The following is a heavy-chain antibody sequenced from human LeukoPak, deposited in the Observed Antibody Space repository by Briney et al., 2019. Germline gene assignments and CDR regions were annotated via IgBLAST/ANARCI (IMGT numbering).Heavy chain of an antibody. J-gene: IGHJ4*02. CDR1: GFTFSSYA. CDR3: AKSESDYYDSSGSY. Sequence: GGSLRLSCAASGFTFSSYAMSWVRQAPGKGLEWVSAISGSGGSTYYADSVKGRFTISRDNSKNTLYLQMNSLRAEDTAVYYCAKSESDYYDSSGSYWGQGTLVTVSS. D-gene: IGHD3-22*01. V-gene: IGHV3-23*01. CDR2: ISGSGGST.